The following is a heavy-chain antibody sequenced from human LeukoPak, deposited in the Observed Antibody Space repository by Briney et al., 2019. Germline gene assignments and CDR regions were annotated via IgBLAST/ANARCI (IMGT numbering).Heavy chain of an antibody. CDR2: TYYRSRWST. J-gene: IGHJ4*02. Sequence: SQTLSLTCVISGDSVSRNSAAWNWIRQSPSRGLEWLGRTYYRSRWSTDYAISVKSRMTINPDTSKNQFSMHLNSVTPEDTAVYYCARETPDYCTGGNCYSRGLDYXXXGTLVTV. CDR1: GDSVSRNSAA. D-gene: IGHD2-15*01. V-gene: IGHV6-1*01. CDR3: ARETPDYCTGGNCYSRGLDY.